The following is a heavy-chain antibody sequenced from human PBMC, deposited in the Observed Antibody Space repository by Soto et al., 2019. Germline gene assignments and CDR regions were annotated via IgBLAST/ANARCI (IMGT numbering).Heavy chain of an antibody. CDR2: INAGNGNT. V-gene: IGHV1-3*01. CDR1: GYTFTSYA. D-gene: IGHD3-10*01. Sequence: QVQLVQSGAEVKKPGASVKVSCKASGYTFTSYAMHWVRQAPGQRLEWMGWINAGNGNTKYSQKFQGRVTITRDTSASTADMELSSLRSEDTAVYYCASELLWFGEYTRGLDYWGQGTLVTVSS. J-gene: IGHJ4*02. CDR3: ASELLWFGEYTRGLDY.